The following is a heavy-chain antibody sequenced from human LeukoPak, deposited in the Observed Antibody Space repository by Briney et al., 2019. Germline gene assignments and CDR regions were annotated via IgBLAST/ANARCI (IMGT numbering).Heavy chain of an antibody. CDR1: GFTVSSNY. CDR2: IRSKAYGGTS. D-gene: IGHD2-15*01. CDR3: APDIEVVVAA. J-gene: IGHJ4*02. V-gene: IGHV3-71*01. Sequence: GGSLRLSCAASGFTVSSNYMSWVRQAPGKGLEWVGLIRSKAYGGTSEYAASVKGRFTISRDDSKSIAYLQMNSLKTEDTAVYYCAPDIEVVVAAWGQGTLVTVSS.